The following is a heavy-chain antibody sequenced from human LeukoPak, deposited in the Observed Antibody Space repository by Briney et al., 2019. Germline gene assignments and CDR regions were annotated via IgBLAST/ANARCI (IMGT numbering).Heavy chain of an antibody. J-gene: IGHJ5*02. Sequence: GRSLRLSCAASGFTFSSYGMHWVRQAPGKGLEWVAVISYDGSNKYYADSVKGRFTISRDNSKNTLYLQMNSLRAEDTAVYYCARETYGSGSYPSPFDPWGQGTLVTVSS. CDR2: ISYDGSNK. D-gene: IGHD3-10*01. CDR3: ARETYGSGSYPSPFDP. V-gene: IGHV3-30*03. CDR1: GFTFSSYG.